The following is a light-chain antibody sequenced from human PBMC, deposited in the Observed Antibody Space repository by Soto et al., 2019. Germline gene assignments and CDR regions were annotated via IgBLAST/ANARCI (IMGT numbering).Light chain of an antibody. CDR2: GGS. CDR1: QSVSSNY. Sequence: EIVMTQSPGTLSLSPGETATLSCRASQSVSSNYVAWFHQKPGQAPRLLIYGGSSRATGIPVRFSGSGSETDFTLTITRLEPEDFAVYYCQQYSSSRTFGQGTKVDIK. CDR3: QQYSSSRT. J-gene: IGKJ1*01. V-gene: IGKV3-20*01.